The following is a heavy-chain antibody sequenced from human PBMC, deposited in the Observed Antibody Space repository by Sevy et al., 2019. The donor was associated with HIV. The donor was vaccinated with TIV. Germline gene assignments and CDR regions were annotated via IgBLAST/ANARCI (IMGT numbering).Heavy chain of an antibody. Sequence: GGSLRLSCAASGFTFSSYSMNWVRQAPGKGLEWVSYISSSSSTIYYADSVKGRFTISRDNAKNSLYLQMNSLRDEDTTVYYCARESFITMIVVVQGAFDIWGQGTMVTVSS. CDR2: ISSSSSTI. CDR3: ARESFITMIVVVQGAFDI. CDR1: GFTFSSYS. V-gene: IGHV3-48*02. D-gene: IGHD3-22*01. J-gene: IGHJ3*02.